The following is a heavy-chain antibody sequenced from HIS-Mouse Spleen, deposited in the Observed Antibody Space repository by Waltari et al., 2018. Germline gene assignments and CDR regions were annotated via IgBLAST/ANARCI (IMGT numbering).Heavy chain of an antibody. CDR2: IYYSGST. CDR1: GCSISSSRYY. Sequence: QLQLQESGPGLVKPSETLSLTCTVSGCSISSSRYYWGRILQPPGKGLEWIGSIYYSGSTYYNPSLKSRVTISVDTSKNQFSLKLSSVTAADTAVYYCAREIPYSSSWYDWYFDLWGRGTLVTVSS. D-gene: IGHD6-13*01. CDR3: AREIPYSSSWYDWYFDL. V-gene: IGHV4-39*07. J-gene: IGHJ2*01.